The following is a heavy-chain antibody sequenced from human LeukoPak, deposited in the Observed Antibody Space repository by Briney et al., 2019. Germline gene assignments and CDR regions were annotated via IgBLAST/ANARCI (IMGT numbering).Heavy chain of an antibody. Sequence: ASVKVSCKASGYTFTNYYMHWVRQAPAQGLEWMGLINPSGGSTSYAQKFQGRVTITADESTSTAYMELSSLRSEDTAVYYCARGLVLRYFDWLFPMDVWGKGTTVTISS. CDR1: GYTFTNYY. CDR2: INPSGGST. J-gene: IGHJ6*03. V-gene: IGHV1-46*01. D-gene: IGHD3-9*01. CDR3: ARGLVLRYFDWLFPMDV.